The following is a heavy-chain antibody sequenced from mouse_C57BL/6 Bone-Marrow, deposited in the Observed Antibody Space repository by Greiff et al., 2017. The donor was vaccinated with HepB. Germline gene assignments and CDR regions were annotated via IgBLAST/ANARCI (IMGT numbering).Heavy chain of an antibody. Sequence: VQLQQPGAELVMPGASVKLSCKASGYTFTSYWMHWVKQRPGQGLEWIGEIDPSDSYTNYSQKFKGKSTLTVDKSSSTAYMQLSSLTSEDSAVYYCAREGLITFDVWGTGTTVTVSS. CDR1: GYTFTSYW. CDR3: AREGLITFDV. D-gene: IGHD1-1*01. CDR2: IDPSDSYT. V-gene: IGHV1-69*01. J-gene: IGHJ1*03.